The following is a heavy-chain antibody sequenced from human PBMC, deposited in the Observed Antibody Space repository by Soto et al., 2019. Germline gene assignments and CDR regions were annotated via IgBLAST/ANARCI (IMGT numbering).Heavy chain of an antibody. CDR2: IIPIFGTA. D-gene: IGHD6-13*01. CDR3: ARDEGLYSSQLTYYYYGMDV. CDR1: GGTFSSYA. V-gene: IGHV1-69*13. J-gene: IGHJ6*02. Sequence: RASVKVSCKASGGTFSSYAISWVRQAPGQGLEWMGGIIPIFGTANYAQKFQGRVTITADESTSTAYMELSSLRSEDTAVYYCARDEGLYSSQLTYYYYGMDVWGQGTTVTVSS.